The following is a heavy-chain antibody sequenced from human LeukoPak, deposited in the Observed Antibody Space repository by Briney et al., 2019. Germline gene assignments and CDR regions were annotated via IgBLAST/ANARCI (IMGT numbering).Heavy chain of an antibody. CDR3: ARRVSMNWFDP. V-gene: IGHV5-51*01. J-gene: IGHJ5*02. CDR1: GYSFASFW. CDR2: IYPGDSDT. Sequence: GESLKISCKGSGYSFASFWIAWVRQMPGKGLEWMGIIYPGDSDTRYSPSFQGQVTISADKSISTAYLQWSSLKASDTAMYYCARRVSMNWFDPWGQGTLVTVSS. D-gene: IGHD6-13*01.